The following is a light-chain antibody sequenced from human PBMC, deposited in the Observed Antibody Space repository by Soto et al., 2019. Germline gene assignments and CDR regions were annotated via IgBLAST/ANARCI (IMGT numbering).Light chain of an antibody. Sequence: QSVLTQSPSASASLGASVKLTCTLSSGHSSYAIAWHQQQPEKGPRYLMKLTSDGSHSKGDGIPDRFSGSSSGAERYLTIASLQSEDEADYYCQTWGTGTHVVFGGGTKLTVL. J-gene: IGLJ2*01. CDR1: SGHSSYA. CDR3: QTWGTGTHVV. CDR2: LTSDGSH. V-gene: IGLV4-69*01.